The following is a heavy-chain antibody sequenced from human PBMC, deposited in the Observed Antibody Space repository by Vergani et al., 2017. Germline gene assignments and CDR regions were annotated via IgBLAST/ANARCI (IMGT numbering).Heavy chain of an antibody. Sequence: QVQLVQSGAEVKKPGSSVKVSCKASGGTFSSYAISWVRQAPGQGLEWMGGIIPLFGTANYAQKFQGRVTITADESTSTAYMELSSLRSEDTAVYYCARSYSSADYNWFDPWGQGTLVTVSS. V-gene: IGHV1-69*12. CDR1: GGTFSSYA. J-gene: IGHJ5*02. CDR3: ARSYSSADYNWFDP. CDR2: IIPLFGTA. D-gene: IGHD6-19*01.